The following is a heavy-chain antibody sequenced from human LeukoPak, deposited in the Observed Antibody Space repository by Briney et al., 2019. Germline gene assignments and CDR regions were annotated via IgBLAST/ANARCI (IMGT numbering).Heavy chain of an antibody. J-gene: IGHJ4*02. V-gene: IGHV3-74*01. CDR3: ARALVGASSKDPDY. Sequence: GGSLRLSCAGSGFTFSSYWMHWVRQAPGKGLVWVSRLNSDGSSTSYADSVKGRFTISRDNAKDTLYLQMNSLRAEDTAMYYCARALVGASSKDPDYWGQGTLVTVSS. CDR2: LNSDGSST. CDR1: GFTFSSYW. D-gene: IGHD1-26*01.